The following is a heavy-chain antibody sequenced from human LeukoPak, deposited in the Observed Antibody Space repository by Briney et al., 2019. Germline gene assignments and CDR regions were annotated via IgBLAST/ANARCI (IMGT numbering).Heavy chain of an antibody. V-gene: IGHV1-18*01. CDR3: ARGGPRDMRGSGDAFDI. Sequence: ASVKVSCKASGYTFTSYGISWVRQAPGQGLEWMGWISAYNGNTNYAQKLQGRVTMTTDTSTSTAYMELSSLRSEDTAMYYCARGGPRDMRGSGDAFDIWGQGTMVTVSS. J-gene: IGHJ3*02. CDR1: GYTFTSYG. CDR2: ISAYNGNT. D-gene: IGHD3-3*01.